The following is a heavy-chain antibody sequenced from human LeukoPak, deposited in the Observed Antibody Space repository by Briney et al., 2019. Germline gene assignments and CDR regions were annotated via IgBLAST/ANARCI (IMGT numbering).Heavy chain of an antibody. J-gene: IGHJ6*02. D-gene: IGHD4-11*01. CDR2: IPYDGSNK. Sequence: GGSLRLSCAASGFTFSSYAMHWVRQAPGKGLEWVAVIPYDGSNKYYADSVKGRFTISRDNSKNTLYLQMNSLRAEDTAVYYCARDGALYSNYYYYYGMDVWGQGTTVTVSS. CDR3: ARDGALYSNYYYYYGMDV. V-gene: IGHV3-30-3*01. CDR1: GFTFSSYA.